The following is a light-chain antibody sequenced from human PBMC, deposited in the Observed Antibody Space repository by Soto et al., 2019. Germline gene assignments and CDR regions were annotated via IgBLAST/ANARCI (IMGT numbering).Light chain of an antibody. J-gene: IGLJ2*01. V-gene: IGLV1-36*01. CDR1: SSSIGNNA. CDR3: AAWDDSLNGVV. Sequence: QLVLTQPPSVSEAPRQRVTISCSGSSSSIGNNAVNWYQQLPGKAPKLLIYYDDLLPSGVSDRFSGSKSGTSASLAISGLQSEDEADYYCAAWDDSLNGVVFGGGTKLTVL. CDR2: YDD.